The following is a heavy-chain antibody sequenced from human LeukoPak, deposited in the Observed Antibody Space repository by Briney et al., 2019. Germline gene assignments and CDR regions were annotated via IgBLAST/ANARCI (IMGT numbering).Heavy chain of an antibody. V-gene: IGHV3-23*01. CDR2: ISGSGGST. D-gene: IGHD2-2*02. Sequence: GGSLRLSCAASGFTFSSYAMSWVRQAPGKGLEWVSAISGSGGSTYYADSVKGRFTISRDNSKNTLYLQMNSLRAEDTAVYYCAKVKDDTVVVPAAIFDYWGQGTLVTVSS. J-gene: IGHJ4*02. CDR1: GFTFSSYA. CDR3: AKVKDDTVVVPAAIFDY.